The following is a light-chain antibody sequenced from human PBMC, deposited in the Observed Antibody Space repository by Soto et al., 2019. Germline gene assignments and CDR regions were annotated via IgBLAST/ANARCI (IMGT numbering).Light chain of an antibody. CDR2: DAS. CDR3: QQYTDWPTT. Sequence: EIVLAQSPATLSLSPGERATLSCRASQSVSISLAWYQQKPGQAPRLLIYDASNRATGVPARFSGSGSGTEFTLTISSLQSEDFAVYYCQQYTDWPTTFGQGTKVDIK. V-gene: IGKV3D-15*01. CDR1: QSVSIS. J-gene: IGKJ1*01.